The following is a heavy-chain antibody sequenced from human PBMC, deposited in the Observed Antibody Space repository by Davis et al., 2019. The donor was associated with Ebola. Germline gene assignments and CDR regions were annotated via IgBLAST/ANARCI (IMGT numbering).Heavy chain of an antibody. J-gene: IGHJ4*02. V-gene: IGHV4-39*01. D-gene: IGHD5-12*01. CDR1: GGSISSSSYY. CDR3: ARARGYSGYDRFDY. Sequence: SETLSLTCTVSGGSISSSSYYWGWIRQPPGKGLEWIGSIYYSGSTYYNPSLKSRVTISVDTSKNQFSLKLSSVTAADTAVYYCARARGYSGYDRFDYWGQGTLVTVSS. CDR2: IYYSGST.